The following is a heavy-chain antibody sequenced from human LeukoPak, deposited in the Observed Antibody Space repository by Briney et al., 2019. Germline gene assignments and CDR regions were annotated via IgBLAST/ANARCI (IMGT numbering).Heavy chain of an antibody. J-gene: IGHJ3*02. CDR2: ISNDERNK. CDR3: ARAPAKYSSSWYHHYAFDI. D-gene: IGHD6-13*01. CDR1: GFIFTDFA. V-gene: IGHV3-30*04. Sequence: PGGSLRLSCAASGFIFTDFAMHWVRQAPGKGLQWVAVISNDERNKYYADSVKGRFTISRDNAKNSLYLQMNSLRAEDTALYHCARAPAKYSSSWYHHYAFDIWGQGTMVTVSS.